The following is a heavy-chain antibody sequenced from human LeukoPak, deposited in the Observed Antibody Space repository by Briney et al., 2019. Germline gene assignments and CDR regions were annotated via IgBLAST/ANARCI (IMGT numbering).Heavy chain of an antibody. V-gene: IGHV3-23*01. Sequence: SGGSLRLSCAASGFTFSSYAMSWVRQAPGKGLEWVSAISGSGGSTYYADSVKGRFTISRDNSKNTVYLQMNSLRAEDTAVYYCAKVLVRLEVGPSEYLDYWGQGTLVTVSS. J-gene: IGHJ4*02. CDR1: GFTFSSYA. CDR2: ISGSGGST. CDR3: AKVLVRLEVGPSEYLDY. D-gene: IGHD1-26*01.